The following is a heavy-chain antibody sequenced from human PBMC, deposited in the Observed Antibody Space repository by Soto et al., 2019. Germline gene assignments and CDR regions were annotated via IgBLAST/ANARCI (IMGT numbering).Heavy chain of an antibody. Sequence: VGSLRLSCAASCFSFSSYGMHWIRQAPGKGLEWVAVISHDGAFKDYADSVKGRFTISRDNSENTLFLEMNSLGPSDTAVYYCAKDYGPKAPYPYSNTHTDFWGQGTRVTVSS. CDR3: AKDYGPKAPYPYSNTHTDF. J-gene: IGHJ4*02. CDR2: ISHDGAFK. CDR1: CFSFSSYG. V-gene: IGHV3-30*18. D-gene: IGHD6-13*01.